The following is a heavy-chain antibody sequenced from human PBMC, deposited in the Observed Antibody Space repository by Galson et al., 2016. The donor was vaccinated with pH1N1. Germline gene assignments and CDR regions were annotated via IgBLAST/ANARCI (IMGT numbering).Heavy chain of an antibody. V-gene: IGHV5-51*03. CDR3: ARLPYCDTTSCPFDY. Sequence: QSGAEVKKPGESLRISCQGSGYGFTSYWIAWVRQMPGKGLEWMGIIYPGDSDTRYSPSFQGQVTISADKSISTAYLHWSSLRASDTAMYYCARLPYCDTTSCPFDYWGQGTLVTVSS. CDR2: IYPGDSDT. CDR1: GYGFTSYW. J-gene: IGHJ4*02. D-gene: IGHD2-2*01.